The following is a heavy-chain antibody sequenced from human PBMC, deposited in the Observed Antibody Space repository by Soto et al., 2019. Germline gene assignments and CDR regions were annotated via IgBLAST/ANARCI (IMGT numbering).Heavy chain of an antibody. V-gene: IGHV3-13*01. D-gene: IGHD4-17*01. Sequence: GGSLRLSCAASGFTFSSYDMHWVRQATGKGLEWVSAIGTAGDTYYPGSVKGRFTISRENAKNSLYLQMNSLRAGDTAVYSCARAGRGYGDYYYYYGMDVWGQGTTVTVSS. CDR2: IGTAGDT. CDR1: GFTFSSYD. J-gene: IGHJ6*02. CDR3: ARAGRGYGDYYYYYGMDV.